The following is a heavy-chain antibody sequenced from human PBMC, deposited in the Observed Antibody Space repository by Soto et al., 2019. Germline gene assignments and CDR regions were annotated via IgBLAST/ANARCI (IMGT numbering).Heavy chain of an antibody. V-gene: IGHV4-61*01. CDR2: IYYSGST. CDR3: ARVGSSCHSGGCYYYYGLGV. J-gene: IGHJ6*02. D-gene: IGHD1-26*01. CDR1: GDSVGNGPYY. Sequence: QVRLQESGPGLVKPSETLSLSCLVSGDSVGNGPYYWSWIRQSPGEGLEWIAYIYYSGSTNVNPSLESRVNISIDMSKNQFFLVLRSVTAADAAVYFCARVGSSCHSGGCYYYYGLGVWGQGPTVAISS.